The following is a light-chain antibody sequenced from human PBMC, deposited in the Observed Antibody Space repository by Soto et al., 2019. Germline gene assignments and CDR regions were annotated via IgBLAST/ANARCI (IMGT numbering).Light chain of an antibody. CDR3: QQYGGSTRT. J-gene: IGKJ1*01. V-gene: IGKV3-20*01. CDR1: QSVSSSY. CDR2: GAS. Sequence: EIVLTQSPGTLSLSPGERATLSCRSSQSVSSSYLAWYQQKPGQAPRLIIHGASSRATGVPDRITGGGSGTDFTLSISRLEPEDFAVYYCQQYGGSTRTFGQGTKVDIK.